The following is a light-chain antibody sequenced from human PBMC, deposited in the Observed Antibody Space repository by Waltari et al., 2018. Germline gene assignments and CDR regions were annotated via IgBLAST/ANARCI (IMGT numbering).Light chain of an antibody. CDR1: QGIISY. J-gene: IGKJ1*01. CDR3: QQSYSTPPT. V-gene: IGKV1-9*01. Sequence: DIQLTQSPSFLSASVGDRVTITCRASQGIISYLAWYQQKPGKAPKVLIYGASTLQRGVPSRFSGSGSGTEFTLTISSLQPEDFATYYCQQSYSTPPTFGQGTKVEIK. CDR2: GAS.